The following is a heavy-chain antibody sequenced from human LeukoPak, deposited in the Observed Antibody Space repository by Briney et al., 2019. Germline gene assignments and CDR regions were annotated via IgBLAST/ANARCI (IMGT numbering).Heavy chain of an antibody. CDR3: ARDRATGGIRWFDP. J-gene: IGHJ5*02. D-gene: IGHD2-15*01. CDR1: GYSFTSYH. CDR2: INPSGGST. V-gene: IGHV1-46*01. Sequence: ASVKVSCKASGYSFTSYHMHWVRQAPGQGLEWMGIINPSGGSTSYAQKFQGRVTMTRDTSTSTLNMELSSLRSEDTAVYYCARDRATGGIRWFDPWGQGTLVTVSS.